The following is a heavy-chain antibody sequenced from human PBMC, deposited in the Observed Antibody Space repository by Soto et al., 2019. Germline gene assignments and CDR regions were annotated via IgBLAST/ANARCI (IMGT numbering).Heavy chain of an antibody. CDR3: ARLWGWPVDY. D-gene: IGHD3-16*01. Sequence: QVQLQESGPGLVKPSETLSLTCTVSGGSISSYYWSWIRQPPGKGLEWIGYIYYSGSTNYNPSLKGRVTISVDTSKNQFPLRLGSVTAADPAVYYCARLWGWPVDYWGQGTLVTVSS. CDR1: GGSISSYY. CDR2: IYYSGST. V-gene: IGHV4-59*08. J-gene: IGHJ4*02.